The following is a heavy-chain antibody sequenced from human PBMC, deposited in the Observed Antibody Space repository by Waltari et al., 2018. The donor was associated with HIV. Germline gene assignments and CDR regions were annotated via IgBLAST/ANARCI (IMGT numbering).Heavy chain of an antibody. CDR3: ARGSSGSYRWFDP. D-gene: IGHD1-26*01. J-gene: IGHJ5*02. Sequence: QEQLVQSGAEVKKPGSSVKVSCKASGGTFSSHAISGVRQAPGQGLEWMGSIIRVFEATSYAQKFHGRLTISADESTSTVFMELSSLSFDDTAVYYCARGSSGSYRWFDPWGHGTLVTVSS. V-gene: IGHV1-69*18. CDR1: GGTFSSHA. CDR2: IIRVFEAT.